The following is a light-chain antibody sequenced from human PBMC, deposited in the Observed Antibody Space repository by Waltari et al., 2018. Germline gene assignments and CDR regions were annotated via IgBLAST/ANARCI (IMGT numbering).Light chain of an antibody. CDR3: VSWDDSLNGWV. Sequence: QSVLTQPPSTSGTPGQRVSISCSGTNSNIGTNNVNWYQQVPGTAPKLLIYTSNWRPSGVADRFSGSHSGTSASLAITGLQPEDEGDYYCVSWDDSLNGWVFGGGTKLTVL. J-gene: IGLJ3*02. CDR1: NSNIGTNN. CDR2: TSN. V-gene: IGLV1-44*01.